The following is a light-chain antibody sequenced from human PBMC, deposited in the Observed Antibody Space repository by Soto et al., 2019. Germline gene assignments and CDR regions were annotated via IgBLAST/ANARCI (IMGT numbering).Light chain of an antibody. CDR3: QYYGTSPQT. CDR1: QSFSSSA. Sequence: EIVLTQSPGTLSLSPGERAILSCRASQSFSSSALAWYQQKPGQAPRRLIYGASSRATGIPARFSGSGSATDLTLTTSRLEPEDFAVYYCQYYGTSPQTFGQGTKVDIK. J-gene: IGKJ1*01. V-gene: IGKV3-20*01. CDR2: GAS.